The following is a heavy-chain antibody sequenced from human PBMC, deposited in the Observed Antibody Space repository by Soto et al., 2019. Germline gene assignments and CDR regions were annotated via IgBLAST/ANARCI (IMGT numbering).Heavy chain of an antibody. D-gene: IGHD3-22*01. Sequence: SVKVSCKASGGTFSSYAISWVLQAPGQGLEWMGGIIPIFGTANYAQNLQGRVTISADKSTLTSYMELHSLTSDDTALYYCARDRTDSGYYTNWLDPWGQGTQVTVSS. CDR1: GGTFSSYA. CDR3: ARDRTDSGYYTNWLDP. CDR2: IIPIFGTA. V-gene: IGHV1-69*06. J-gene: IGHJ5*02.